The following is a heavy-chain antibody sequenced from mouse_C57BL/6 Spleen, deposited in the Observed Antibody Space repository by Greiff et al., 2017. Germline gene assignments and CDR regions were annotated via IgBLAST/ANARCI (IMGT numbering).Heavy chain of an antibody. V-gene: IGHV1-15*01. J-gene: IGHJ3*01. D-gene: IGHD4-1*02. CDR3: TPQLGGFAY. CDR2: IDPETGGT. CDR1: GYTFTDYE. Sequence: VQLQQSGAELVRPGASVTLSCKASGYTFTDYEMHWVQQTPVHGLEWIGAIDPETGGTAYNQTFKGKAILTADKSSSTAYMELRSLTSEDSSVYYCTPQLGGFAYWGQGTLGTVSA.